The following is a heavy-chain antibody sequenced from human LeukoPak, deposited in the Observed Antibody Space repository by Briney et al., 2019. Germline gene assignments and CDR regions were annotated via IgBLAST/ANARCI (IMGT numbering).Heavy chain of an antibody. D-gene: IGHD3-22*01. Sequence: ASVKVSCKASGFTFTNYYMRWVRQARGQGLEWMGIINPSSGTTTYAQKFQGRVTMTGDMSTSTVYMELSSLRSEDTAVYYCARDQGYYYDSSGLRHWGQGTLVTVSS. V-gene: IGHV1-46*01. J-gene: IGHJ4*02. CDR3: ARDQGYYYDSSGLRH. CDR2: INPSSGTT. CDR1: GFTFTNYY.